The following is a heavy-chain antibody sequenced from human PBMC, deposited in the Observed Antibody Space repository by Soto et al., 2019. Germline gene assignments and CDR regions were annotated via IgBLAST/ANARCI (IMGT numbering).Heavy chain of an antibody. CDR3: AKNGVEGATTASDYYYYGMDV. V-gene: IGHV3-43D*04. D-gene: IGHD1-26*01. J-gene: IGHJ6*02. CDR1: GFTFDDYA. CDR2: ISWDGGST. Sequence: GGSLRLSCAASGFTFDDYAMYWVRQAPGKGLEWVSLISWDGGSTYYADSVKGRFTISRDNSKNSLYLQMSSLRAEDTALYYCAKNGVEGATTASDYYYYGMDVWGQGTAVTVSS.